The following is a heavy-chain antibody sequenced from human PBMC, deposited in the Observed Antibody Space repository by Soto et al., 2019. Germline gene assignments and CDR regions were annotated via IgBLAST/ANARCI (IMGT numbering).Heavy chain of an antibody. CDR2: INHSGST. CDR1: GGSFSGYY. CDR3: ARGAPMHYDFWSGRSHAFDI. J-gene: IGHJ3*02. D-gene: IGHD3-3*01. V-gene: IGHV4-34*01. Sequence: SETLSLTCAVYGGSFSGYYWSWIRQPPGKGLEWIGEINHSGSTNYNPSLKSRVTISVDTSKNQFSLKLSSVTAADTAVYYCARGAPMHYDFWSGRSHAFDIWGQGTMVTVSS.